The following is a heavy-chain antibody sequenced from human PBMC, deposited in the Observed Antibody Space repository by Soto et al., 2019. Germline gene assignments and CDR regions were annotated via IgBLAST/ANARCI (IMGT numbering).Heavy chain of an antibody. Sequence: ASVKVSCKVSGYTLTELSMHWVRQAPGKGLEWLGGFDPEDGETIYAQKFQGRVTMTEDTSTDTAYMELSSPRSEDTAVYYCATGVEVGATPPHYYYYGMDVWGQGTTVTVSS. V-gene: IGHV1-24*01. CDR2: FDPEDGET. J-gene: IGHJ6*02. CDR3: ATGVEVGATPPHYYYYGMDV. D-gene: IGHD1-26*01. CDR1: GYTLTELS.